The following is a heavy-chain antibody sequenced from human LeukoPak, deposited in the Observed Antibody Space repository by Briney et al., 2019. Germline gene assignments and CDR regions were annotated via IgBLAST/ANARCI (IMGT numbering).Heavy chain of an antibody. CDR1: GGTFSSYA. CDR3: VATSIIFNWFDP. D-gene: IGHD1-14*01. J-gene: IGHJ5*02. V-gene: IGHV1-69*05. CDR2: IIPIFGTA. Sequence: SVKVSCKASGGTFSSYAISWVRQAPGQGLEWMGGIIPIFGTANYAQKFQGRVTITTDEPTTTAHMELSNLSPEDTAVYYCVATSIIFNWFDPWGQGTLVTVSS.